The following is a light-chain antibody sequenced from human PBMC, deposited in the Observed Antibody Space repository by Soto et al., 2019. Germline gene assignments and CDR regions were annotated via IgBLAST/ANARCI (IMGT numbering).Light chain of an antibody. CDR2: DVN. J-gene: IGLJ2*01. CDR3: NSWKTRNTMI. V-gene: IGLV2-14*03. CDR1: SSDIGAYNF. Sequence: QSALTQPASVSGSPGQSITISCTGTSSDIGAYNFVSWYQQHPGKAPKLMLYDVNIRPSGVSNRFSGSKSGNTASLTISGLQDDEEADYYCNSWKTRNTMILGGGTKVTVL.